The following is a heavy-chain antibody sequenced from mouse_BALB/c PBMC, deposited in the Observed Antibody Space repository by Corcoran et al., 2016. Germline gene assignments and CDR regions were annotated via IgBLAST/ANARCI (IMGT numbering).Heavy chain of an antibody. J-gene: IGHJ4*01. Sequence: EVQLQQSGPELVKPGASVKMSCKASGYKFTSYVMHWVKQKPGQGLEWIGYINPYNDGTKYNEKFKGKATLTSDKSSSTAYMELSSLTSEDSAVYYCARLYPGIAMAYWGQGTSVTVSS. CDR1: GYKFTSYV. CDR2: INPYNDGT. CDR3: ARLYPGIAMAY. V-gene: IGHV1S136*01.